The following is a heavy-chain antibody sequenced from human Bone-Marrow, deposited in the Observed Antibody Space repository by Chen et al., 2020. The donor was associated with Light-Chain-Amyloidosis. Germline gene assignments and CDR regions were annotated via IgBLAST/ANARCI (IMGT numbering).Heavy chain of an antibody. CDR2: IYPDDSDA. CDR3: ARRRDGYNFDY. J-gene: IGHJ4*02. Sequence: EVPLAPSGPEVKKPGESLKLSCKGSGYTFPNYWIGWVRQMPGKGLEWMGVIYPDDSDARYSPSFEGQVTISADKSITTAYLQWRSLKASDTAMYYCARRRDGYNFDYWGQGTLVTVSS. V-gene: IGHV5-51*01. D-gene: IGHD5-12*01. CDR1: GYTFPNYW.